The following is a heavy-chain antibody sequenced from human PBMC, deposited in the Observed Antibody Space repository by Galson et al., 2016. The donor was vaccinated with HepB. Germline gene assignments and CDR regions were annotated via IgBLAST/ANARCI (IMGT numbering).Heavy chain of an antibody. V-gene: IGHV2-5*02. D-gene: IGHD3-22*01. Sequence: PALVKPTQTLTLTCTFSGFSLSTSGVGVGWIRQPPGKALEWLALIYWDDDKRYSPSLKSRLTITKDTSKNQVVLTMTKMDPVDTATYYCTHSYYDRSGYYWDYWGQGTLVTVSS. CDR3: THSYYDRSGYYWDY. J-gene: IGHJ4*02. CDR1: GFSLSTSGVG. CDR2: IYWDDDK.